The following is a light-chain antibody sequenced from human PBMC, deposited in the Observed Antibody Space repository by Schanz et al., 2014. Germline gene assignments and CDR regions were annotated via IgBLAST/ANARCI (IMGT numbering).Light chain of an antibody. V-gene: IGKV3-11*01. J-gene: IGKJ4*01. CDR3: QQRSNWPPALT. CDR1: QSVSSSY. CDR2: DAS. Sequence: EIVLTQSPGVLSLSPGDTATLSCRASQSVSSSYLAWYQQKPGQAPRLLIYDASNRATGIPARFSGSGSGTDFTLTISGLEPEDFAVYFCQQRSNWPPALTFGGGTKVEIK.